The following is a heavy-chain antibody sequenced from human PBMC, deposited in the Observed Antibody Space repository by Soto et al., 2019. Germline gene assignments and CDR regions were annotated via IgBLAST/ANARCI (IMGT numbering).Heavy chain of an antibody. CDR2: IDYSGST. CDR1: GDSITNYY. V-gene: IGHV4-59*13. D-gene: IGHD2-8*01. CDR3: ARLGGYGVQWGWFDP. J-gene: IGHJ5*02. Sequence: SLTCTVSGDSITNYYWSWIRQPPGKGLEWIGYIDYSGSTKYNPSLESRVTMSVDTSKKQISLKLSSVSAADTAVYYCARLGGYGVQWGWFDPWGQGTLVTVSS.